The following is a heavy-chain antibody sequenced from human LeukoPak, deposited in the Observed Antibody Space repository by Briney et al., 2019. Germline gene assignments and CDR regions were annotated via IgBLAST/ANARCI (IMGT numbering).Heavy chain of an antibody. V-gene: IGHV4-59*01. CDR3: ARASYDSSGYVDY. J-gene: IGHJ4*02. CDR1: GGSISSYY. D-gene: IGHD3-22*01. Sequence: PSETLSLTCTVSGGSISSYYWSWIRQPPGKGLEWIGYIYYSGSTNYNPSLKSRVTISVDTSKNQFSLKLSSVTAADTAVYNCARASYDSSGYVDYWGQGTLVTVSS. CDR2: IYYSGST.